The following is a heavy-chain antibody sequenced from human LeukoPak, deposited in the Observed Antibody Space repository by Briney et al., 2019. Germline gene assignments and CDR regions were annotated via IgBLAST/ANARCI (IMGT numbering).Heavy chain of an antibody. CDR1: GFTFSSYA. D-gene: IGHD2-8*01. CDR3: AKDPPAGYCTNGVCHDY. CDR2: ISGSGGST. Sequence: PGGSLRLSCAASGFTFSSYAMSWVRQAPGKGLEWVSAISGSGGSTYYADSVKGRFTISRDNSKNTLYLQMNSLRAEDTAVYYCAKDPPAGYCTNGVCHDYWGQGTLVTVSS. V-gene: IGHV3-23*01. J-gene: IGHJ4*02.